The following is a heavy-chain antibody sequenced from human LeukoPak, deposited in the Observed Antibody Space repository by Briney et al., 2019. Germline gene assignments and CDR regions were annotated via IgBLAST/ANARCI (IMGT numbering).Heavy chain of an antibody. D-gene: IGHD2-15*01. CDR3: GRHPYRSWDGSANLFDP. CDR2: IYDGGGT. V-gene: IGHV4-39*01. CDR1: AGSISSSSYY. Sequence: PSETLSLTCTVSAGSISSSSYYWGWIRQPPGKGREWIGRIYDGGGTYYNPSLKSGVPISVDTSKNQFSLKLRSVTAADAAVYYCGRHPYRSWDGSANLFDPWGQGTLVTVSS. J-gene: IGHJ5*02.